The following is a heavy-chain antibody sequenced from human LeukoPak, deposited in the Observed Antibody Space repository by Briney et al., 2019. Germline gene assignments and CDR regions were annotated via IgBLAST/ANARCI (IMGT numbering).Heavy chain of an antibody. CDR1: GFTFSDYY. V-gene: IGHV3-11*04. J-gene: IGHJ4*02. Sequence: GGSLRLSCAASGFTFSDYYMSWIRQAPGKGLEWVSYISSSGSTIYYADSVKGRFTISRDNAKNSLYLQMNSLRAEDTAVFYCARGGEYGYDYEDFDYWGQGTLVTVSS. CDR3: ARGGEYGYDYEDFDY. D-gene: IGHD3-16*01. CDR2: ISSSGSTI.